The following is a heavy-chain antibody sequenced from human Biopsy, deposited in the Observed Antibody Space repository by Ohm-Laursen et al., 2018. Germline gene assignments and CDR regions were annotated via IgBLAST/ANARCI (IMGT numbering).Heavy chain of an antibody. CDR2: INTENGNT. D-gene: IGHD1-1*01. CDR3: ARAKLEPVYYYYGMDV. J-gene: IGHJ6*02. CDR1: GYTFTSYG. Sequence: EASVKVSCNASGYTFTSYGISWVRQAPGQGLEWMGWINTENGNTIYAQNLQGRVTMTACTSTSTAYMEVTSLRSDDTAVYYCARAKLEPVYYYYGMDVWGQGTTVTVSS. V-gene: IGHV1-18*01.